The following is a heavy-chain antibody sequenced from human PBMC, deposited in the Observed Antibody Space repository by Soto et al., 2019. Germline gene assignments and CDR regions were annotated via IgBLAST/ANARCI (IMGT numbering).Heavy chain of an antibody. CDR1: GYTFTNYG. CDR2: INVYNGHT. V-gene: IGHV1-18*01. J-gene: IGHJ4*02. D-gene: IGHD3-16*01. CDR3: ARDIDYDVDY. Sequence: QVQLVQSGVEVKKPGASVKVSCKTSGYTFTNYGVSWVRQAPGQGLEWVGWINVYNGHTNYAQNFQGRVTITTDTSTTTAYMDLRSLKSDDTAVYYCARDIDYDVDYWGQATLVTVSS.